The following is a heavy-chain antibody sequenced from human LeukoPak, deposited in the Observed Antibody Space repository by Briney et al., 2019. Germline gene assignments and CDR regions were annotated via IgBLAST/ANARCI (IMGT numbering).Heavy chain of an antibody. J-gene: IGHJ4*02. V-gene: IGHV1-2*02. CDR2: INPNSGGT. CDR1: GYTFTSYG. Sequence: GASVKVSCKASGYTFTSYGISWVRQAPGQGLEWMGWINPNSGGTNYAQKFQGRVTMTRDTSISTAYMELSRLRSDDTAVYYCARPYYDSSGYYRHWGQGTLVTVSS. D-gene: IGHD3-22*01. CDR3: ARPYYDSSGYYRH.